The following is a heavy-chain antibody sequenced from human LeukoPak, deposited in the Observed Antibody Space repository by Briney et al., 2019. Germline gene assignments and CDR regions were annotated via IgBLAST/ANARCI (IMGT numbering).Heavy chain of an antibody. V-gene: IGHV4-59*01. CDR3: ARGYSSGWYVD. Sequence: SETLSLTCTVSGGSISSYYWSWIRQPPGKGLEWIGYIYYSGSTNYSPSLKSRVTISVDTSKNQFSLKLSSVTAADTAVYYCARGYSSGWYVDWGQGTLVTVSS. CDR2: IYYSGST. D-gene: IGHD6-19*01. CDR1: GGSISSYY. J-gene: IGHJ4*02.